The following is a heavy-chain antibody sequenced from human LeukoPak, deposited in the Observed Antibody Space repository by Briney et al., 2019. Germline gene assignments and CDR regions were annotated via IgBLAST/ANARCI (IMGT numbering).Heavy chain of an antibody. Sequence: GGSLRLSCAAPGFTFSSYWMSWVRQAPGKGLEWVANIRQDGSEKTYVDSVKGRFTISRDNAKNSLYLQMNSLRAEDTAVYYCARSVWAIDAFDIWGQGTMVTVSS. J-gene: IGHJ3*02. V-gene: IGHV3-7*01. CDR3: ARSVWAIDAFDI. CDR2: IRQDGSEK. CDR1: GFTFSSYW. D-gene: IGHD2-8*01.